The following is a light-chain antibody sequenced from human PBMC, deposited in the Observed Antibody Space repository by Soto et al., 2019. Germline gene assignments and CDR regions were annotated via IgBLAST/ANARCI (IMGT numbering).Light chain of an antibody. Sequence: EIVMTQSPATLSVSPGERATLSCRASQSVSSNLAWYQQKPGQAPRLLIYGASTRATGIPARFSGSGSGTEFTLTISSLQSEDYAVYYCHQSYSTPPTFGQGTKVDI. J-gene: IGKJ1*01. CDR1: QSVSSN. V-gene: IGKV3-15*01. CDR2: GAS. CDR3: HQSYSTPPT.